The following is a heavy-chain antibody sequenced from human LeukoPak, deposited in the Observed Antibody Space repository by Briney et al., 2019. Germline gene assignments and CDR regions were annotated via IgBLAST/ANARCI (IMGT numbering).Heavy chain of an antibody. J-gene: IGHJ4*02. CDR1: GFTFDDYA. CDR2: ISWNSGSI. CDR3: AKDINEGAVAGRLWDYFDY. Sequence: GGSLRLSCAASGFTFDDYAMHWVRQAPGKGLEWVSGISWNSGSIGYADSVKGRFTISRDNAKNSLYLQMNSLRAEDTALYYCAKDINEGAVAGRLWDYFDYWGQGTLVTVSS. D-gene: IGHD6-19*01. V-gene: IGHV3-9*01.